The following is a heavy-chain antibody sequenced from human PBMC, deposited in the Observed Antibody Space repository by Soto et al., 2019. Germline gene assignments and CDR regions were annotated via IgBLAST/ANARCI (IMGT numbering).Heavy chain of an antibody. CDR2: IYHSGST. CDR1: SGSISSSNW. CDR3: ESRLGLYDILTGYDY. D-gene: IGHD3-9*01. J-gene: IGHJ4*02. Sequence: PSETLSLTCAVSSGSISSSNWWSWVRQPPGKGLEWIGEIYHSGSTNYNPSLKSRVTISVDKSKNQFSLKLSSVTAADTAVYYCESRLGLYDILTGYDYWGQGTLVTVSS. V-gene: IGHV4-4*02.